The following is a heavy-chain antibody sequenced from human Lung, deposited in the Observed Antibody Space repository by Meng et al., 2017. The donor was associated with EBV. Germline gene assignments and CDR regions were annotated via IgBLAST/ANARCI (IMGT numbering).Heavy chain of an antibody. V-gene: IGHV4-30-4*01. CDR2: IHHSGSA. D-gene: IGHD2-21*01. CDR3: ASFDHIPRRNYFDY. CDR1: GGSMSSGNYY. Sequence: QLQQPEQGPGLVQPPQTLPLTSPVSGGSMSSGNYYWSWIRQPPGKGLEWIGYIHHSGSAYYNPSLKSRVSISVDTSKNQFSLNLNSMTAADTAVYYCASFDHIPRRNYFDYWGQGTLVTVSS. J-gene: IGHJ4*02.